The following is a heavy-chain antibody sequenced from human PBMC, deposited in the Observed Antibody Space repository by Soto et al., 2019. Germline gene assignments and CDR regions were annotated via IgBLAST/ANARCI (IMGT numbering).Heavy chain of an antibody. V-gene: IGHV6-1*01. CDR3: ARDQGVLWFGGNYYGMDV. CDR1: GDSVSSNSAA. Sequence: SQTLSLTCAISGDSVSSNSAAWNWIRQSPSRGLEWLGRTYYRSKWYNDYAVSVKSRITINPDTSKNQFSLQLNSVTPEDTAVYYCARDQGVLWFGGNYYGMDVWGQGTTVTVSS. D-gene: IGHD3-10*01. J-gene: IGHJ6*02. CDR2: TYYRSKWYN.